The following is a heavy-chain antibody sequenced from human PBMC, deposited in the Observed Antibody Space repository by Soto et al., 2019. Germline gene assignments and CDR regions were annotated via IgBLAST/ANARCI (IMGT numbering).Heavy chain of an antibody. D-gene: IGHD3-3*02. Sequence: PSETLSLTCTVSGSSINSSGYYWGWIRQPPGKGLEWIGSMSYGVSTYYNPSLKSRVTVSVDTSKNQFSLNLRSVTAADTAVYYCARLPSRHLVDYWGQGTLVT. CDR2: MSYGVST. V-gene: IGHV4-39*01. CDR1: GSSINSSGYY. CDR3: ARLPSRHLVDY. J-gene: IGHJ4*02.